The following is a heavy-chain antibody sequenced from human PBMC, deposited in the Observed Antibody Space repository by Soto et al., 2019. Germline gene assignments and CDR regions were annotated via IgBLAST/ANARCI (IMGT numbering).Heavy chain of an antibody. V-gene: IGHV5-51*07. CDR2: IYPGDSDT. J-gene: IGHJ4*02. CDR1: GYIFTSYW. Sequence: PGASLKISCKGSGYIFTSYWIGVVHEMPGKRLERMGIIYPGDSDTRYSPSFQGLVTISADKSLPTSYLQWRSLKAPDTTMFCWAGLGTGLVKRGDYWGQGPRVTVSS. CDR3: AGLGTGLVKRGDY. D-gene: IGHD3-16*01.